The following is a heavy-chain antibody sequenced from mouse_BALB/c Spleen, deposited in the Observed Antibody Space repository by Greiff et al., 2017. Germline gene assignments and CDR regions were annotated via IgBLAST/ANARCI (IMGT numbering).Heavy chain of an antibody. CDR1: GYAFTNYL. Sequence: QVQLQQSGAELVRPGTSVKVSCKASGYAFTNYLIEWVKQRPGQGLEWIGVINPGSGGTNYNEKFKGKATLTADKSSSTAYMQLSSLTSDDSAVYFCARQVGYWGQGTTLTVSS. CDR3: ARQVGY. V-gene: IGHV1-54*01. J-gene: IGHJ2*01. CDR2: INPGSGGT.